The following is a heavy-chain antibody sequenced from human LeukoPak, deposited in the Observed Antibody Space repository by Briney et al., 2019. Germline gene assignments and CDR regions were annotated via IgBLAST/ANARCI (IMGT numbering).Heavy chain of an antibody. J-gene: IGHJ5*02. Sequence: PSETLSLTCAVSGYSISSGYYWGWLRQPPGKGLEWTGSIYHSGSTYYNPLLKRRVTISVDTSKHQSSLQLTSVTAAATAVYYCGGRVVVPAAAWFDPWGQGTLVTVSS. V-gene: IGHV4-38-2*01. CDR3: GGRVVVPAAAWFDP. CDR2: IYHSGST. D-gene: IGHD2-2*01. CDR1: GYSISSGYY.